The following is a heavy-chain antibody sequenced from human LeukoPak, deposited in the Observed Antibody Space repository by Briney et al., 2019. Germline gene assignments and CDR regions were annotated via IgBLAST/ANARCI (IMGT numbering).Heavy chain of an antibody. Sequence: GESLKISCKGSGYSFTSYWIGRVRQMPGKGLEWMGIIYPGDSDTRYSPSFQGQVTISADKSISTAYPQWSSLKASGTAMYYCASLTEEYGSGTWGQGTLVTVSS. CDR2: IYPGDSDT. V-gene: IGHV5-51*01. D-gene: IGHD3-10*01. CDR3: ASLTEEYGSGT. CDR1: GYSFTSYW. J-gene: IGHJ5*02.